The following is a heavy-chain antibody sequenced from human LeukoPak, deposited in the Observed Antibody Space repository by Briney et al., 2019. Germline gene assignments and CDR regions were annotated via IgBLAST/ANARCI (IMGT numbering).Heavy chain of an antibody. CDR3: AKDRQGYYYDSSGYHYFDY. CDR2: ISYDGSNK. CDR1: GFTFSSYG. V-gene: IGHV3-30*18. D-gene: IGHD3-22*01. J-gene: IGHJ4*02. Sequence: GGSLRLSCAASGFTFSSYGMHWVRQAPGKGLEWVAVISYDGSNKYYADSVKGRFTISRDNSKNTLYLQMNSLRAEDTAVYYCAKDRQGYYYDSSGYHYFDYWGQGTLVTVSS.